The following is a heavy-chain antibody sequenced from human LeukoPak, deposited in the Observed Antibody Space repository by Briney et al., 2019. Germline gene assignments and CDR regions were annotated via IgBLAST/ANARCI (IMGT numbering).Heavy chain of an antibody. D-gene: IGHD4-23*01. CDR1: GDSVSSNSAA. CDR2: TYYRSKWYN. V-gene: IGHV6-1*01. J-gene: IGHJ6*03. Sequence: SQTLSLTCAISGDSVSSNSAAWNWIRQSPSRGLEWLGRTYYRSKWYNDYAVSVKSRITINPDTSKNQFSLQLNSVTPEDTAVYYCARDQGTVVKGFHYYYYYMDVWGKGTTVTVSS. CDR3: ARDQGTVVKGFHYYYYYMDV.